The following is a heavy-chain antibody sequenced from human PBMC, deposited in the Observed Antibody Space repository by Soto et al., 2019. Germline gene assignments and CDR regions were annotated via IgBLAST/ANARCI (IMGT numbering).Heavy chain of an antibody. CDR2: VSGYNYNT. J-gene: IGHJ4*02. CDR3: AREGAVAGNINFDY. D-gene: IGHD6-19*01. V-gene: IGHV1-18*01. Sequence: GASVKVSCKASGYSFRSYGINWVRQAPGQGLEWIGWVSGYNYNTKYSQKFQGRVTITRDTSASTAYMELSSLRSEDTAAYYCAREGAVAGNINFDYWGQGTLVTVSS. CDR1: GYSFRSYG.